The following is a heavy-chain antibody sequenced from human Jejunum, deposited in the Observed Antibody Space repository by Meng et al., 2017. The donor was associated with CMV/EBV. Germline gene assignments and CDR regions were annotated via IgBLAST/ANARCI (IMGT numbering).Heavy chain of an antibody. D-gene: IGHD2-15*01. CDR3: TKDILYCSGGACTPGNYDYFYAMDV. Sequence: VRQAPGKGLEWVSGISWDSANVGYADFVKGRFTISRDNAKKSLYLQMNNLTAADTALYYCTKDILYCSGGACTPGNYDYFYAMDVWGQGTTVTVSS. CDR2: ISWDSANV. V-gene: IGHV3-9*01. J-gene: IGHJ6*02.